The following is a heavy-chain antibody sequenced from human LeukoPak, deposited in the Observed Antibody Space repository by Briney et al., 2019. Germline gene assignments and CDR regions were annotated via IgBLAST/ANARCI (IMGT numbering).Heavy chain of an antibody. Sequence: ASVKVSCKASGYTFTSYYMHWVRQAPGQGLEWMGIINPSGGSTNYAQKFQDRVTMTRDTSTSTVYMELSSLRSEDTAVYYCARVEVRFYYFDYWGQGTLVTVSS. CDR2: INPSGGST. CDR1: GYTFTSYY. J-gene: IGHJ4*02. V-gene: IGHV1-46*01. CDR3: ARVEVRFYYFDY.